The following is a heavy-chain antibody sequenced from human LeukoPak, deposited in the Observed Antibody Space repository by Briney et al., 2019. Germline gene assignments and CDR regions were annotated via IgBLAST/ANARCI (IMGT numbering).Heavy chain of an antibody. J-gene: IGHJ4*02. V-gene: IGHV3-23*01. D-gene: IGHD4-17*01. Sequence: GGSLRLSCEASGFPFSSYAMNWVRQAPGKGLEWVSTISGSGGSTYYADSVKGRFTISRDKSKNTLYLQMNSLGAEDTAVYYCTNNLHGNYNYWGQGTLVTVSS. CDR1: GFPFSSYA. CDR3: TNNLHGNYNY. CDR2: ISGSGGST.